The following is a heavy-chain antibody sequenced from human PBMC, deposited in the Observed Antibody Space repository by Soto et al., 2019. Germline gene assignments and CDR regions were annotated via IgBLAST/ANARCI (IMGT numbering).Heavy chain of an antibody. D-gene: IGHD6-6*01. CDR3: ARNEYSSFYYYYGMDV. V-gene: IGHV1-2*04. CDR2: INPNSGGT. Sequence: ASVKVSCKASGYTFTGYYMHWVRQAPGQGLEWMGWINPNSGGTNYAQKFQGWVTMTRDTSISTAYMELSRLRSDDTAVYYCARNEYSSFYYYYGMDVWGQGTTVTVSS. J-gene: IGHJ6*02. CDR1: GYTFTGYY.